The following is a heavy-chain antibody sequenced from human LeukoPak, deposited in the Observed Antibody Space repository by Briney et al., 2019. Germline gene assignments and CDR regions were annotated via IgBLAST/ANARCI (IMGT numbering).Heavy chain of an antibody. D-gene: IGHD6-6*01. V-gene: IGHV3-66*02. CDR3: ARGGSSSPDGYDY. J-gene: IGHJ4*02. Sequence: PGGSLRLSCAASGFTVSSNYMSWVRQAPGKGLEWVSVIYSGGSTYYADSVKGRFTISRDNSKNTLYLQMNSLRAEDTAVYYCARGGSSSPDGYDYWGQGTLVTVSS. CDR2: IYSGGST. CDR1: GFTVSSNY.